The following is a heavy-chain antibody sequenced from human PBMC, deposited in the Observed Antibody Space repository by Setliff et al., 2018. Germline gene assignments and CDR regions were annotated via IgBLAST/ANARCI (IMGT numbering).Heavy chain of an antibody. J-gene: IGHJ3*02. Sequence: ASVKVSCKASGYSFTSFSITWVRQAPGQGLEWLGWVSTYNGDTKSAQKFRGRVTMTTDISTSTVYMELRTLRSDDTAVYYCARRPIALAGYRKGAFDIWGQGTRGT. CDR1: GYSFTSFS. CDR3: ARRPIALAGYRKGAFDI. D-gene: IGHD6-19*01. V-gene: IGHV1-18*01. CDR2: VSTYNGDT.